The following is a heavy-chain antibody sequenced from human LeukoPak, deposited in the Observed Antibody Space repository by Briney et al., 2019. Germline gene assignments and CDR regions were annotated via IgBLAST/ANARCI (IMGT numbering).Heavy chain of an antibody. CDR1: GFTFSSYA. CDR2: ISGSGGST. Sequence: GGSLRLSCAASGFTFSSYAMSWVRQAPGKGLEWVSAISGSGGSTYYADSVKGRFTISRDNSKNTLYLQMNSLRAEDTAVYYCARDQTAFGGYYYGMDVWGQGTTVTVSS. J-gene: IGHJ6*02. D-gene: IGHD3-16*01. CDR3: ARDQTAFGGYYYGMDV. V-gene: IGHV3-23*01.